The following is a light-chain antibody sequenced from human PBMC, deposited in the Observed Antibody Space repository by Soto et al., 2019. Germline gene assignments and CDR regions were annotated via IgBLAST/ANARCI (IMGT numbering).Light chain of an antibody. CDR3: QQRSNWPPIT. Sequence: EIVIAQNPATLSFSPVERATLSCRASQSVNHNLAWYQQKPGQAPWLLIHGAITRATGLPARFSGAGSGTDFTLTISSLEPEDFAVYYCQQRSNWPPITFGQVTRLEI. V-gene: IGKV3-11*01. CDR2: GAI. CDR1: QSVNHN. J-gene: IGKJ5*01.